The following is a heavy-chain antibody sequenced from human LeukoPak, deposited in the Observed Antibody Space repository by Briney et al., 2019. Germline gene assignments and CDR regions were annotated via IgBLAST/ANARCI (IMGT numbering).Heavy chain of an antibody. Sequence: ASVKVSCKASGYTFTNYGLSWVRQAPGQGLEWMGWISGYNGNATYTQKLQGRVIMTTDTSTTTAYMDLRSLRSDDTAVYYCARDAGYCSSETCYDDAFDIWSQGTMVTVSS. CDR1: GYTFTNYG. CDR3: ARDAGYCSSETCYDDAFDI. CDR2: ISGYNGNA. D-gene: IGHD2-2*01. J-gene: IGHJ3*02. V-gene: IGHV1-18*01.